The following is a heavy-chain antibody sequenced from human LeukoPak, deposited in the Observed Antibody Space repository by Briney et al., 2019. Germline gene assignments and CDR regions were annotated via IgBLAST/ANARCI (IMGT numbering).Heavy chain of an antibody. V-gene: IGHV3-66*01. J-gene: IGHJ4*02. CDR3: ARDSGGSYYTDY. D-gene: IGHD1-26*01. CDR1: GFTVSNNY. CDR2: IYSGGGT. Sequence: GGSLRLSCAASGFTVSNNYMSWVRQAPGKGLKWVSVIYSGGGTYYADSVKGRFTISRDNSKNTLYLQMNSLRAEDTAVYYCARDSGGSYYTDYWGQGSLVTVSS.